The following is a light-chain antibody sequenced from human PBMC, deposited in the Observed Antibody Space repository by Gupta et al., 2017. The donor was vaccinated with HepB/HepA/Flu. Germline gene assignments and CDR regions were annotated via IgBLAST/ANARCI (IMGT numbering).Light chain of an antibody. CDR3: EQGTNWPT. CDR2: PVY. CDR1: QSLVFSDGNTF. Sequence: DVGLTQSPLSLPVTLGQPASISCRSSQSLVFSDGNTFLHWFQQRPGQSPRRLLYPVYKRDFGVPERFSGSGSGTDFTLSISRVDAEDVAIYYCEQGTNWPTFGGGTKVEIK. J-gene: IGKJ4*01. V-gene: IGKV2-30*01.